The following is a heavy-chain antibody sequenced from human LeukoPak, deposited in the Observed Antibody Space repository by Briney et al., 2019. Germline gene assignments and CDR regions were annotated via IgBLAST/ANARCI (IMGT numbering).Heavy chain of an antibody. CDR1: GGSVSSSDYY. D-gene: IGHD3-16*01. CDR3: ARGLREGLRLGEFVLGMGLFYYYMDV. V-gene: IGHV4-39*07. CDR2: INHSGST. Sequence: SETLSLTCTVSGGSVSSSDYYWGWIRQPPGKGLEWIGEINHSGSTNYNPSLKSRVTISVDTSKNQFSLKLSSVTAADTAVYYCARGLREGLRLGEFVLGMGLFYYYMDVWGKGTTVTVSS. J-gene: IGHJ6*03.